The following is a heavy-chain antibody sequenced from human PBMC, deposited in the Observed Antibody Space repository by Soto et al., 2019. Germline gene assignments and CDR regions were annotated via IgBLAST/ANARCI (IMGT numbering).Heavy chain of an antibody. D-gene: IGHD3-10*01. J-gene: IGHJ4*02. Sequence: SETLSLTCAVYGGSFSGYYWSWIRQPPGKGLEWIGEINHSGSTNYNPSLKSRVTISVDTSKNQFSLKLSSVTAADTAVYYCARSPRDSGSFDFDYWGQGTLVTVSS. CDR3: ARSPRDSGSFDFDY. CDR1: GGSFSGYY. V-gene: IGHV4-34*01. CDR2: INHSGST.